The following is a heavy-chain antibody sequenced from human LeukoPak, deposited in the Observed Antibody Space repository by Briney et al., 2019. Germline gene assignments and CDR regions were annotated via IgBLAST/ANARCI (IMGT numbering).Heavy chain of an antibody. CDR3: ARDLIPTVDTAMVFHY. D-gene: IGHD5-18*01. CDR2: INTNTGNP. CDR1: GYTFTSYA. V-gene: IGHV7-4-1*02. Sequence: ASVKVSCKASGYTFTSYAMNWVRQAPGQGLEWMGWINTNTGNPTYAQGFTGRFVFSLDTSVSTAYLQISSLKVEDTAVYYCARDLIPTVDTAMVFHYWGQGTLVTVSS. J-gene: IGHJ4*02.